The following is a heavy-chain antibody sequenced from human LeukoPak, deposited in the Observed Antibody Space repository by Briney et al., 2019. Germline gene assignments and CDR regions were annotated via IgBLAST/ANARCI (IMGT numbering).Heavy chain of an antibody. CDR1: GFTFISNA. Sequence: GGSLRPSGQAPGFTFISNAMHGVGQAPGKGRGWLAVISYDGSNKYYADSVKGRFTISRDNSKNTLYLQMNSLRAEDTAVYYCANDLPTDSSGSLDYWGQGTLVTVSS. CDR3: ANDLPTDSSGSLDY. J-gene: IGHJ4*02. V-gene: IGHV3-30*18. CDR2: ISYDGSNK. D-gene: IGHD3-22*01.